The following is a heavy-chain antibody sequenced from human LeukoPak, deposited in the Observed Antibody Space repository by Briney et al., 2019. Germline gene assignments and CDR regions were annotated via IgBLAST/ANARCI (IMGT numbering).Heavy chain of an antibody. Sequence: GRSLRLSCAASGFTFSSYGMHWVRQAPGKGLEWVAVISYDGSNKYYADSVKGRFTISRDNSKNTLYLQMNSLRAEDTAVYCCAKDLARIAAAGTNYWGQGTLVTVSS. V-gene: IGHV3-30*18. CDR1: GFTFSSYG. CDR2: ISYDGSNK. CDR3: AKDLARIAAAGTNY. D-gene: IGHD6-13*01. J-gene: IGHJ4*02.